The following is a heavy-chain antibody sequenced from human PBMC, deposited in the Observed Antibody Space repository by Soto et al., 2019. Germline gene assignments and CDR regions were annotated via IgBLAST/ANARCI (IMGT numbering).Heavy chain of an antibody. CDR1: GFTFSGYW. CDR3: ARDGYCSGGRCYRRNDY. CDR2: IKDDGSEK. V-gene: IGHV3-7*01. D-gene: IGHD2-15*01. Sequence: EVQLVESGGGLVQPGGSLRLSCAASGFTFSGYWMTWARQAPGKGLEWVAQIKDDGSEKFYVDSVKGRFTISRDNADNLLYLQMNSLRAEDTAVYFCARDGYCSGGRCYRRNDYRGRGTLVIVSS. J-gene: IGHJ4*02.